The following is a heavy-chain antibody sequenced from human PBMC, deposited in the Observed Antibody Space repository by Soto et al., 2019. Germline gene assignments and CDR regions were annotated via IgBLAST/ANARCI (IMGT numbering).Heavy chain of an antibody. V-gene: IGHV1-69*01. CDR2: IIPNFGTA. J-gene: IGHJ5*02. D-gene: IGHD3-10*01. Sequence: QVQLVQSGAEVKQPGSSVKVSCKASGGTFSSYAISWVRQAPGQGLEWMGGIIPNFGTANYAQKFQGRVTITADESTSTAYMELSSLISEDTAVYYGARDHYPMGMVLGVISCFDPWGQGTLVTVSS. CDR3: ARDHYPMGMVLGVISCFDP. CDR1: GGTFSSYA.